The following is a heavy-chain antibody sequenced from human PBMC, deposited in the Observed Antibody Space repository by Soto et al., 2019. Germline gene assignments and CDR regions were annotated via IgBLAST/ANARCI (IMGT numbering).Heavy chain of an antibody. D-gene: IGHD3-3*01. V-gene: IGHV2-5*01. J-gene: IGHJ6*02. CDR1: GFSLSTSGVG. Sequence: SGPTLVNPTQTLTLTCTFSGFSLSTSGVGVGWIRQPPGKALEWLALIYWNDDKRYSPSLKSRLTITKDISKNQVVLTMTNMDPVDTATYYCAHLYYDFWSGYDYGMDVWGQGTTVTVSS. CDR2: IYWNDDK. CDR3: AHLYYDFWSGYDYGMDV.